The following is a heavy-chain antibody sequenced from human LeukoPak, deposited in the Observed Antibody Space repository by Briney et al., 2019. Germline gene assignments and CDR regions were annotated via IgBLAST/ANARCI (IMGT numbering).Heavy chain of an antibody. Sequence: PGGSLRLSCAASGFTFSSYAMSWVRQAPGKGLEWVSAISGSGGSTYYADSVKGRFTISRDNSKNTLYLQMNSLRAEDTAVYYCARDQWLGDAFDIWGQGTMVTVSS. CDR3: ARDQWLGDAFDI. V-gene: IGHV3-23*01. D-gene: IGHD6-19*01. J-gene: IGHJ3*02. CDR1: GFTFSSYA. CDR2: ISGSGGST.